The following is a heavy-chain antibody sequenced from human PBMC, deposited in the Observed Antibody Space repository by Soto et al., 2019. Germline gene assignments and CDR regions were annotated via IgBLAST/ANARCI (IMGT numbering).Heavy chain of an antibody. Sequence: ASVKVSCKASGYTFTSYGISWVRQAPGQGLEWMGWISAYNGNTNYAQKLQGRVAMTTDTSTSTAYMELRSLRSDDTAVYYCARPRVGAHRDAFDIWGQGTMVPVSS. J-gene: IGHJ3*02. CDR3: ARPRVGAHRDAFDI. CDR2: ISAYNGNT. D-gene: IGHD1-26*01. CDR1: GYTFTSYG. V-gene: IGHV1-18*01.